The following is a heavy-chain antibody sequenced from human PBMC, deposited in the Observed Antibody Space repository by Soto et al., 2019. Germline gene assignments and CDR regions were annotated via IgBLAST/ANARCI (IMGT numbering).Heavy chain of an antibody. J-gene: IGHJ4*02. CDR1: GYTFTSYD. Sequence: ASVKVSCKASGYTFTSYDINWVRQATGQGLEWMGWMNPNSGNTGYAQKFQGRVTMTRNTSISTAYMELSSVTAADTAGYYCARDVARGGNFDYWGQGTLVTVSS. CDR2: MNPNSGNT. D-gene: IGHD3-16*01. CDR3: ARDVARGGNFDY. V-gene: IGHV1-8*01.